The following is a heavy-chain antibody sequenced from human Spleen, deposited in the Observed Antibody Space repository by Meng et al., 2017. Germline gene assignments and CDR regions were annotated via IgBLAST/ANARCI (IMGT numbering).Heavy chain of an antibody. CDR2: FVSNADT. Sequence: QVQLVQSGAEVKKPGASVKVSCKVSGGTFSSYSIGWVRQAPGQGLEWMGWFVSNADTYPAQKFQGRVTMTRDTHTSTDFMELRSLRFDDTAVYYCARGTPGRSYSDYWGQGTLVTVSS. CDR1: GGTFSSYS. CDR3: ARGTPGRSYSDY. D-gene: IGHD3-10*01. V-gene: IGHV1-18*01. J-gene: IGHJ4*02.